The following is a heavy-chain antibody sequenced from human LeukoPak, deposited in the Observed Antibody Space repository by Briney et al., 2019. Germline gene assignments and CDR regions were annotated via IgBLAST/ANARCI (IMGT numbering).Heavy chain of an antibody. CDR3: ARDYFDLDC. CDR2: IKQDGSEK. V-gene: IGHV3-7*01. CDR1: GFTFSSYS. D-gene: IGHD2/OR15-2a*01. Sequence: PGGSLRLSCAASGFTFSSYSMNWVRQAPGKGLEWVANIKQDGSEKYYVDSVKGRFTISRDNAKNTLYLQMNSLRAEDTAVYYCARDYFDLDCWGQGTLVTVSS. J-gene: IGHJ4*02.